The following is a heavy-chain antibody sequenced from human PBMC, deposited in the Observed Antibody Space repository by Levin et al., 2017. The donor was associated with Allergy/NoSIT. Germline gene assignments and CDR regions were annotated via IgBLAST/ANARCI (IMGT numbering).Heavy chain of an antibody. J-gene: IGHJ6*03. D-gene: IGHD2-2*01. CDR1: GYTFTGYY. CDR2: INPNSGAT. CDR3: ARRYCSSTRCYDAAHYMDV. V-gene: IGHV1-2*02. Sequence: ASVKVSCKASGYTFTGYYMHWVRQAPGQGLEWMGWINPNSGATNYPQKSQGRGTMTRDTSISPAYMELSSMRSDETAWYYGARRYCSSTRCYDAAHYMDVWGKGTTVNVSS.